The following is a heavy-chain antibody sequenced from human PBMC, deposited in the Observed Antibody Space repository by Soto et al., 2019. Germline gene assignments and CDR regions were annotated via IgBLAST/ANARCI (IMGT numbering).Heavy chain of an antibody. CDR1: GYTFTQYA. CDR2: INVGNGVT. CDR3: ARGPGDGIDY. V-gene: IGHV1-3*01. Sequence: QVQLVQSGAEVKKPGASVKVSCKASGYTFTQYAIHWVRQAPGQGLEWMGWINVGNGVTKYSQNFRGRVTFTRDTSASTAYMEVSSLTSEGTAVYYCARGPGDGIDYWGQGTLVTVSS. J-gene: IGHJ4*02.